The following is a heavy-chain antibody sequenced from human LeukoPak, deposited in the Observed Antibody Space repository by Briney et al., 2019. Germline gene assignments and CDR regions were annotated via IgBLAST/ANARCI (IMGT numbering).Heavy chain of an antibody. J-gene: IGHJ4*02. CDR1: GFTFSTSW. CDR2: INQDGSEE. Sequence: PGGSLRLSCAASGFTFSTSWMTWVRQAPGKGLEWVANINQDGSEEKYADSVKGRFTIFRDNTRNSVYLQMNRLRVDDTAMYYCARDPDEWEIPPNHWGQGTLVSVSS. CDR3: ARDPDEWEIPPNH. D-gene: IGHD1-26*01. V-gene: IGHV3-7*01.